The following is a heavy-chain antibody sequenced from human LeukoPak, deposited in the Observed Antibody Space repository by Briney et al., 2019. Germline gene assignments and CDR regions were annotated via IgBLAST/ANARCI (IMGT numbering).Heavy chain of an antibody. J-gene: IGHJ4*02. CDR3: AQSYDSGGYPLGDY. D-gene: IGHD3-22*01. CDR1: GFTGPGSA. Sequence: GGSLRLSCTASGFTGPGSAMAWVRQAPGKGLEWVSHIGAGATSKYYADSVKGRFTISRDYSRKTVYLQMNSLRAEDTAVYYCAQSYDSGGYPLGDYWGQGTLATVSS. CDR2: IGAGATSK. V-gene: IGHV3-23*01.